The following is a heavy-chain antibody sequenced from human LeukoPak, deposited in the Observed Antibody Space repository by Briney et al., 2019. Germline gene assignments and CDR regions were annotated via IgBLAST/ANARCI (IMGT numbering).Heavy chain of an antibody. CDR2: IIPIFGTA. CDR1: GYTFTSYG. CDR3: ARRRYSGYDLFDY. D-gene: IGHD5-12*01. J-gene: IGHJ4*02. Sequence: GASVKVSCKASGYTFTSYGISWVRQAPGQGLEWMGGIIPIFGTANYAQKFQGRVTITADKSTSTAYMELSSLRSEDTAVYYCARRRYSGYDLFDYWGQGTLVTVSS. V-gene: IGHV1-69*06.